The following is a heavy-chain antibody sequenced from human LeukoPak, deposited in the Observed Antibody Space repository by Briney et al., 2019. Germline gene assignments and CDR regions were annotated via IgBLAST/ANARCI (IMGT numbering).Heavy chain of an antibody. Sequence: SQTLSLTCTVSGGSISSGGYYWSWIRQHPGKGLEWIGYIYYSGSTYYNPSLKSRVTISVDTSKNQFSLKLSSVTAADTAVYYCVRIHGDYLFFDYWGQGTLVTVSS. CDR2: IYYSGST. J-gene: IGHJ4*02. V-gene: IGHV4-31*03. CDR1: GGSISSGGYY. D-gene: IGHD4-17*01. CDR3: VRIHGDYLFFDY.